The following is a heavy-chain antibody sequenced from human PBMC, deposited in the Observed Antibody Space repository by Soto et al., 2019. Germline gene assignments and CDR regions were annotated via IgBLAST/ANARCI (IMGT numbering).Heavy chain of an antibody. Sequence: GGSLRSPWAALGFTFGKAWISGARQAPGKGLEGVGRIKSKTDGGTTDYAAPVKGRFTISRDDSKNTLYLQMNSLKTEDTAVYYCTTDPETYYYDSSGYYRFDYWGQGTLVTVSS. V-gene: IGHV3-15*01. CDR1: GFTFGKAW. CDR3: TTDPETYYYDSSGYYRFDY. J-gene: IGHJ4*02. CDR2: IKSKTDGGTT. D-gene: IGHD3-22*01.